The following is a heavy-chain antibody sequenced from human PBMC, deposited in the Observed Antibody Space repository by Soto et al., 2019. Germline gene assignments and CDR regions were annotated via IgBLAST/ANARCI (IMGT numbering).Heavy chain of an antibody. J-gene: IGHJ4*02. CDR2: IYYSGST. Sequence: PSETLSLTCAVSGGSMRSYYVGWIRQPPGKGLEWIGYIYYSGSTNYNPSLKSRVTISVDTSKNQFSLKLSSVTAADTAVYYCARLWGWYFDYWGQGTLVTVSS. D-gene: IGHD2-21*01. V-gene: IGHV4-59*01. CDR1: GGSMRSYY. CDR3: ARLWGWYFDY.